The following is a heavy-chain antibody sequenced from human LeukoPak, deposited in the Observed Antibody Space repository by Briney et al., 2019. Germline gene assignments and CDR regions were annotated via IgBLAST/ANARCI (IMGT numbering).Heavy chain of an antibody. V-gene: IGHV4-59*01. CDR2: IYYSGST. D-gene: IGHD3-9*01. CDR1: GGSISSYY. Sequence: SETLSLTCTVSGGSISSYYWSWIRQPPGKGLEWIGYIYYSGSTNYNPSLKSRVTISVDTSKIRSSLKLSSVTAADTAVYYCARLTEYPNWFDPWGQGTLVTVSS. J-gene: IGHJ5*02. CDR3: ARLTEYPNWFDP.